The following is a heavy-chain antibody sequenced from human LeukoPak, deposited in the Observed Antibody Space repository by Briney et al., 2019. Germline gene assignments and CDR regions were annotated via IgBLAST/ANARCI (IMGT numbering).Heavy chain of an antibody. D-gene: IGHD3-9*01. CDR1: GGSFSGYY. CDR3: ARGGPRYFDWLPFDY. Sequence: SETLSLTCAVYGGSFSGYYWSWIRQPPGKGLEWIGEINHSGSTNYNPSLKSRVTISVDTSKNQFSLKLSSVTAADTAVYYCARGGPRYFDWLPFDYWGQGTLVTVSS. J-gene: IGHJ4*02. V-gene: IGHV4-34*01. CDR2: INHSGST.